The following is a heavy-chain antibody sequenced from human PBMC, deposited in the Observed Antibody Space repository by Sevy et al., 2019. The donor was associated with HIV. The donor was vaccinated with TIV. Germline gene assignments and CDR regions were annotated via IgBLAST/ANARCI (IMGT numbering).Heavy chain of an antibody. Sequence: GGSLRLSCAASGFTFSSYAMSWVRQAPGKGLEWVSAISGSGGSTYYADSVKGRFTISRDNSKNTLYLQMSSLRAEDTAVYYCAKDGEGSSGWYRWFDYWGQGTLVTVSS. CDR1: GFTFSSYA. J-gene: IGHJ4*02. CDR2: ISGSGGST. CDR3: AKDGEGSSGWYRWFDY. D-gene: IGHD6-19*01. V-gene: IGHV3-23*01.